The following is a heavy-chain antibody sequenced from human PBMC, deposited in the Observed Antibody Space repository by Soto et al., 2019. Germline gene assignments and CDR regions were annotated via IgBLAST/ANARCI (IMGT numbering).Heavy chain of an antibody. Sequence: DVQLLESGGGLVQPGGSLRLSCAASGFSFSSYAMVWVRQAPGKGLEWVAVISASGGSSYFADTVKGRFTISRDNSKKVLSLEMNSLRAEDTAIYFCAKGSIEYSASVDNWGQGTLVVVSS. CDR1: GFSFSSYA. CDR3: AKGSIEYSASVDN. D-gene: IGHD5-12*01. CDR2: ISASGGSS. V-gene: IGHV3-23*01. J-gene: IGHJ4*02.